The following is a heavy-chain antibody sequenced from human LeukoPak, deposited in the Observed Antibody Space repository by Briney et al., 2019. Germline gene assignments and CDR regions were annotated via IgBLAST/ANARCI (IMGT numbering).Heavy chain of an antibody. J-gene: IGHJ4*02. V-gene: IGHV4-61*02. CDR1: GGSISSGTYY. CDR2: IYTSGST. Sequence: SETLSLTCTVSGGSISSGTYYWSWIRQPAGKGLEWIGRIYTSGSTNYNPSLKSRVTMSVDTSKNQFSLKLSSVTAADTAVYYCARGLMVRGGLDYWGQGTLVTVSS. CDR3: ARGLMVRGGLDY. D-gene: IGHD3-10*01.